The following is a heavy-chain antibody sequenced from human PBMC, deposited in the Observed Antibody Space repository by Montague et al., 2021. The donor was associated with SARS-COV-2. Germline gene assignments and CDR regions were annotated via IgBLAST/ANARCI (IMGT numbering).Heavy chain of an antibody. CDR2: VYYSGST. D-gene: IGHD5-18*01. Sequence: TLSLTCTVSGGSISDGGYSWTWIRQHLGKGLEWIGYVYYSGSTFYNPSLKSRITISVDTSKNQFSLKLSSVTAADTAVYYCAREGGRIQLWLRGDDAFNIWGQGTLVTVSS. V-gene: IGHV4-31*03. CDR1: GGSISDGGYS. CDR3: AREGGRIQLWLRGDDAFNI. J-gene: IGHJ3*02.